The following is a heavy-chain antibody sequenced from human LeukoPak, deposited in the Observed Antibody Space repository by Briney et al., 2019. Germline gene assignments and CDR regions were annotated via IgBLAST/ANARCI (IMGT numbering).Heavy chain of an antibody. D-gene: IGHD6-13*01. V-gene: IGHV3-21*01. CDR1: GFTFSSYV. CDR3: ARVGISGSSSWYYRGYYFDY. Sequence: GRSLRLSCAASGFTFSSYVMHWVRQAPGKGLEWVSSISSSSSYIYYADSVKGRFTISRDNAKNSLYLQMNSLRAEDTAVYYCARVGISGSSSWYYRGYYFDYWGQGTLVTVSS. CDR2: ISSSSSYI. J-gene: IGHJ4*02.